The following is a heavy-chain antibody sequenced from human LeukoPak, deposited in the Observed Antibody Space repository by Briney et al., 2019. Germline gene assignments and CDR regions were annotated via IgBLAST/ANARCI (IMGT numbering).Heavy chain of an antibody. J-gene: IGHJ3*02. Sequence: PGGSLRLSCAASGFTFSSYSMNWVRQAPGKGLEWVSSISSSSSYIYYADSVKGRFTISRDNAKNSLYLQMNSLRAEDTAVYYCARDPQTHYYGSGSSTPDAFDIRGQGTMVTVSS. V-gene: IGHV3-21*01. CDR3: ARDPQTHYYGSGSSTPDAFDI. D-gene: IGHD3-10*01. CDR1: GFTFSSYS. CDR2: ISSSSSYI.